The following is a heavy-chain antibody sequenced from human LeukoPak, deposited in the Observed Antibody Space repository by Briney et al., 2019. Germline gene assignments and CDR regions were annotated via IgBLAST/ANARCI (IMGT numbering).Heavy chain of an antibody. V-gene: IGHV1-69-2*01. D-gene: IGHD2-2*01. CDR1: GYTFTDYY. CDR2: VDPEDGET. CDR3: ARARGYCSSTSCYLYWFDP. Sequence: ASVKVSCKASGYTFTDYYMHWVQQAPGKGLEWMGRVDPEDGETIYAEKFQGRVTITADTSTDTAYMELSSLRSEDTAVYYCARARGYCSSTSCYLYWFDPWGQGTLVTVSS. J-gene: IGHJ5*02.